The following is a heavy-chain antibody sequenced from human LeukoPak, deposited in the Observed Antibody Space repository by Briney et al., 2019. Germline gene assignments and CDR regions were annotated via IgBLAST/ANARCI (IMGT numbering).Heavy chain of an antibody. J-gene: IGHJ4*02. V-gene: IGHV4-34*01. CDR1: GGSFSGYY. D-gene: IGHD6-19*01. CDR3: ARVGGWNSSGWYFDY. Sequence: PSETLSLTCAVYGGSFSGYYWSWIRQPPGKGLEWIGEINHSGSTNYNPSLKSRVTISVDTSKNQFSLKLSSVTAADTAVYYCARVGGWNSSGWYFDYWGQGTLVTVSS. CDR2: INHSGST.